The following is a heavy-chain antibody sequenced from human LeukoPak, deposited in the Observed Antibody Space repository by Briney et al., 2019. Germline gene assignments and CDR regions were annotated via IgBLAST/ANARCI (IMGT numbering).Heavy chain of an antibody. V-gene: IGHV3-53*01. D-gene: IGHD3-10*01. CDR1: GFSVSSNY. Sequence: GGSLRLSCAASGFSVSSNYMSWVRQAPGKGLEWVSVIYSGGSKYYADSVTGRLTISRDNSKNTVYLQMNSLRAEDTAVYYCARANHYGAFDYWGQGALVTFSS. CDR3: ARANHYGAFDY. J-gene: IGHJ4*02. CDR2: IYSGGSK.